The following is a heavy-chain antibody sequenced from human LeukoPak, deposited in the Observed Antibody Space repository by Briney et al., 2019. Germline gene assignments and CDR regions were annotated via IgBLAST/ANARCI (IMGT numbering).Heavy chain of an antibody. Sequence: GGSLRLSCAASGFTFSSYGMHWVRQAPGKGLEWVAVIWYDGSNKYYADSVKGRFTISRDNSKNTLYLQMNSLRAEDTAVYYCARDGVLWFGESQPHYGMDVWGQGTTVTVSS. CDR2: IWYDGSNK. D-gene: IGHD3-10*01. CDR3: ARDGVLWFGESQPHYGMDV. CDR1: GFTFSSYG. J-gene: IGHJ6*02. V-gene: IGHV3-33*01.